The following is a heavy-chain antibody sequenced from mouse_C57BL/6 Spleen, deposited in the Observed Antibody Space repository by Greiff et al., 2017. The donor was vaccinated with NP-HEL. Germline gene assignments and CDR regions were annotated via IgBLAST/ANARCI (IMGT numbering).Heavy chain of an antibody. D-gene: IGHD1-1*01. CDR1: GYSFTSYY. V-gene: IGHV1-66*01. CDR2: IYPGSGNT. CDR3: ASLAYYYGSSYAMDY. J-gene: IGHJ4*01. Sequence: LQESGPELVKPGASVKISCKASGYSFTSYYIHWVKQRPGQGLEWIGWIYPGSGNTKYNEKFKGKATLTADTSSSTAYMQLSSLTSEDSAVYYCASLAYYYGSSYAMDYWGQGTSVTVSS.